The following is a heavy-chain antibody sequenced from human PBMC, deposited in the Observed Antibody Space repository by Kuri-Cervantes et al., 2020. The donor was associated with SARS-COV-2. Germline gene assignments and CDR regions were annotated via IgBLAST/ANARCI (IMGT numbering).Heavy chain of an antibody. CDR1: GGSFSGYY. Sequence: GSLRLSCAVYGGSFSGYYWSWIRQPPGKGLEWIGEINHSGSTNYNPSLKSRVTISVDTSKNQFSLKLSSVTAADTAVYYYARGSYDFWSGYYTGCWFDPWGQGTLVTVSS. D-gene: IGHD3-3*01. CDR3: ARGSYDFWSGYYTGCWFDP. J-gene: IGHJ5*02. V-gene: IGHV4-34*01. CDR2: INHSGST.